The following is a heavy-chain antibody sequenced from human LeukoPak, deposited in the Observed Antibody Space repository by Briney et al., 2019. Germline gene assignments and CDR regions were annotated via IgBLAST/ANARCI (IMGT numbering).Heavy chain of an antibody. D-gene: IGHD4-23*01. Sequence: WASVKVSCKASGGTFSSYAISWVRQAPGQGLEWMGGIIPIFGTANYAQKFQGRVTITADKSTSTAYMELSSLRSEDTAVYYCARDNSVEDTAWWFDPWGQGTLVTVSS. J-gene: IGHJ5*02. CDR1: GGTFSSYA. CDR2: IIPIFGTA. CDR3: ARDNSVEDTAWWFDP. V-gene: IGHV1-69*06.